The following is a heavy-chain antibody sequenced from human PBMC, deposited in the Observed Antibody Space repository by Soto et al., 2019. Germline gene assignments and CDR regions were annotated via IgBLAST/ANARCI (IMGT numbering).Heavy chain of an antibody. Sequence: VQLVESGGGLVKPGGSLRLSCAASGFTFSSYSMNWVRQAPGKGLEWVSSISSSSSYIYYADSVKGRFTISRDNAKNSLYLQMNSLRAEDTAVYYCARAGYRSTGNWFDPWGQGTLVTVSS. J-gene: IGHJ5*02. V-gene: IGHV3-21*01. CDR3: ARAGYRSTGNWFDP. CDR2: ISSSSSYI. D-gene: IGHD6-19*01. CDR1: GFTFSSYS.